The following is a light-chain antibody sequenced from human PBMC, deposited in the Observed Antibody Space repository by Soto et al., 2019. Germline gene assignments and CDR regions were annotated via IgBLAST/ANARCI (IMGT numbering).Light chain of an antibody. CDR2: EVT. J-gene: IGLJ2*01. CDR3: GSYTSSSTLV. Sequence: QSALTQPASMSGSPGQSITISCTGTSSDVGGYNYVSWYQHHPGKAPKLMIYEVTNRPSGVSIRFSGSKSGNTASLTISGLQAEDEADYYCGSYTSSSTLVFGGGTKLTVL. V-gene: IGLV2-14*01. CDR1: SSDVGGYNY.